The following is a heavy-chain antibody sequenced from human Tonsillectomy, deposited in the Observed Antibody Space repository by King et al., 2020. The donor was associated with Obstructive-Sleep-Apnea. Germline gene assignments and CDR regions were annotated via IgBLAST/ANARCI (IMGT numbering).Heavy chain of an antibody. CDR2: MYYSGST. J-gene: IGHJ6*02. CDR1: GASVSSDTYY. CDR3: AREVRGYSGYDYRYYYYGMDV. D-gene: IGHD5-12*01. V-gene: IGHV4-61*01. Sequence: VQLQESGPGLVKPSETLSLTCTVSGASVSSDTYYWSWIRQPPGKGLEWIGYMYYSGSTNYNPSLKSRVTISVDTSKNQFSLKLSSVTAADTAVYYWAREVRGYSGYDYRYYYYGMDVWGQGTTVTVSS.